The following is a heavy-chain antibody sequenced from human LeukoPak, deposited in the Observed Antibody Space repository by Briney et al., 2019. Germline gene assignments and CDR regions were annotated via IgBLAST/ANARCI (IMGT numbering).Heavy chain of an antibody. J-gene: IGHJ5*02. D-gene: IGHD6-6*01. CDR2: IYWNDDK. Sequence: SGPTLVKPTQTLTLTCTFSGFSLSTSGVGVGWIRQPPGKALEWLALIYWNDDKRYSPSLKSRLTITKDTSKNQVVLTMTNMDPVDTATYYCAHIGLVTGRNWFDPWGQGTLVTVSS. CDR1: GFSLSTSGVG. CDR3: AHIGLVTGRNWFDP. V-gene: IGHV2-5*01.